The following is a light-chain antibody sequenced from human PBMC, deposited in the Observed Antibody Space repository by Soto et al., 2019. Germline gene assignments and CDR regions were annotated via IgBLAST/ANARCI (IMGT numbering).Light chain of an antibody. Sequence: EIVFTQSPGTLCLSPGERATLYCRTSQSVRSSHLAWYQQKPGQAPRLLIYGASTRATGVPARFSGSRSGPEFTLTINSLQSEDFAIYYCQPYNNWPLTFGGGTKVDI. J-gene: IGKJ4*01. CDR2: GAS. CDR1: QSVRSSH. V-gene: IGKV3-15*01. CDR3: QPYNNWPLT.